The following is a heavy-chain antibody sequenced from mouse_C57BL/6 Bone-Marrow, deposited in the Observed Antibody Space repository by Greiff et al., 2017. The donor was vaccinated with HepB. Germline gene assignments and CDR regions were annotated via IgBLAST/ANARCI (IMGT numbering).Heavy chain of an antibody. Sequence: EVQRVESGGGLVKPGGSLKLSCAASGFTFSSYTMSWVRQTPEKRLEWVATISSGGSYTYYPDSVKGRFTISRDNAKNTLYLQMSSLKSEDTAMYYCTRDLAPGGFAYWGQGTRVTVSA. V-gene: IGHV5-6-4*01. CDR2: ISSGGSYT. CDR1: GFTFSSYT. J-gene: IGHJ3*01. CDR3: TRDLAPGGFAY.